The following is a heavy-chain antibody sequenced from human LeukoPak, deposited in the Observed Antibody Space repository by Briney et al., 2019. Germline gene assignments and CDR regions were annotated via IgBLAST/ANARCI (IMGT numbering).Heavy chain of an antibody. D-gene: IGHD3-10*01. V-gene: IGHV4-34*01. CDR1: GGSFSGYY. Sequence: SETLSLTCAVYGGSFSGYYWSWIRQPPGKGLEWIGEINHSGSTNYNPSLKSRVTISVDTSKNQFSLKLSSVTAADTAVYYCARGLLTMIRRYGMDVWGQGTTVTVSS. CDR3: ARGLLTMIRRYGMDV. CDR2: INHSGST. J-gene: IGHJ6*02.